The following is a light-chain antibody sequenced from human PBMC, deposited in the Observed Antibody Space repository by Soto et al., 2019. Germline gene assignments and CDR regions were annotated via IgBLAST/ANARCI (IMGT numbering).Light chain of an antibody. CDR3: QHYYGTSPIS. CDR1: QSVSSNY. CDR2: GAS. Sequence: EIVLTQSPGTLSLSPGERATLSCRASQSVSSNYLAWCQQKPGQAPRLLIYGASSRATGIPDRFSGSGSGTDFTLTISRLEPEDFALYYCQHYYGTSPISFGQGTRLEIK. J-gene: IGKJ5*01. V-gene: IGKV3-20*01.